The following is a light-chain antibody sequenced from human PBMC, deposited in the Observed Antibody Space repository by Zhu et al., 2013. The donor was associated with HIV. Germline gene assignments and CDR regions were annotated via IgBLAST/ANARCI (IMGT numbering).Light chain of an antibody. CDR2: EVT. J-gene: IGLJ1*01. CDR1: SSNIGNNY. CDR3: CSYAGSSTYV. V-gene: IGLV2-23*02. Sequence: QSVLTQPPSVSAAPGQKVTISCSGSSSNIGNNYVSWYQQLPGKAPKLIIFEVTKRPSGVSNHFSGSKSGSTASLTISGLQAEDEADYHCCSYAGSSTYVFGTGTKVTVL.